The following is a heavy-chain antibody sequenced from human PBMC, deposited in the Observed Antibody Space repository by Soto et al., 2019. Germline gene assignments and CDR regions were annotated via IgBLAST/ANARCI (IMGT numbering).Heavy chain of an antibody. V-gene: IGHV1-3*01. CDR1: GYTFTSYA. CDR3: AIDFSGQWLDPYNWFDP. D-gene: IGHD6-19*01. J-gene: IGHJ5*02. CDR2: INAGNGNT. Sequence: ASVKVSCKASGYTFTSYAMHWVRQAPGQGLEWMGWINAGNGNTKYSQKFQGRVTITRDTSASTAYMELSSLRSEDTAVYYCAIDFSGQWLDPYNWFDPWGQGTLVTVSS.